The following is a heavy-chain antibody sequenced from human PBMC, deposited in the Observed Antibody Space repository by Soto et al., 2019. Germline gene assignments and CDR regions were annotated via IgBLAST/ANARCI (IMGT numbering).Heavy chain of an antibody. Sequence: QVQLQQWGAGLLKPSETLSLTCAVYGGPFSGYYWSWIRPPPGKGLEWIGEINHRGSTNYNPSLRSRVTISVDTAKNQFSLKLSSVTAADTAVYYCARMPLTYYYDSSGEDKFDYWGQGTLVTVSS. CDR3: ARMPLTYYYDSSGEDKFDY. J-gene: IGHJ4*02. D-gene: IGHD3-22*01. CDR2: INHRGST. V-gene: IGHV4-34*01. CDR1: GGPFSGYY.